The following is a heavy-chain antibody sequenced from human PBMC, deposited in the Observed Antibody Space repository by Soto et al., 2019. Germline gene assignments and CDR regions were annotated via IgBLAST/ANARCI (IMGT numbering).Heavy chain of an antibody. CDR2: IKSKTDGGTT. CDR1: GFTFSNAW. V-gene: IGHV3-15*07. D-gene: IGHD5-18*01. CDR3: TTGLTSIQLWLDYYYYGMDV. J-gene: IGHJ6*02. Sequence: EVQLVESGGGLVKPGGSLRLSCAASGFTFSNAWMNWVRQAPGKGLEWVGRIKSKTDGGTTDYAAPVKGRFTISRDDSKNTLYLQMKSLKTEDPAVYYCTTGLTSIQLWLDYYYYGMDVWGQGTTVTVSS.